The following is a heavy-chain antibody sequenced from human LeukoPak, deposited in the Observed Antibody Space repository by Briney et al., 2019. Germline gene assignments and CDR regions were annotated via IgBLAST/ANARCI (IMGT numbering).Heavy chain of an antibody. J-gene: IGHJ4*02. CDR2: ISAYNGNT. CDR1: GYTFTSYG. CDR3: ARDAKGLLLRYGSGSYDY. D-gene: IGHD3-10*01. V-gene: IGHV1-18*01. Sequence: ASVKVSCKASGYTFTSYGISWVRQAPGQGLEWVGWISAYNGNTNYAQKLQGRVTMTTDTSTSTAYMELRSLRSDDTAVYYCARDAKGLLLRYGSGSYDYWGQGTLVTVSS.